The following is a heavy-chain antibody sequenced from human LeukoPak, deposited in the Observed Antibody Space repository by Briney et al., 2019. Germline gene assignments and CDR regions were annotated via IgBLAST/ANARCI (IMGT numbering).Heavy chain of an antibody. Sequence: PSQTLSLTCTVSVGSISSGVYYWSWIRQHPGKGLEWIGYIYYSGTTYYNPSLKSRVTISVDTSKNQFSLKLSSVTAADTAVYYCARAQGGWFGEFHFDYWGQGTLVTVSS. CDR3: ARAQGGWFGEFHFDY. CDR2: IYYSGTT. D-gene: IGHD3-10*01. CDR1: VGSISSGVYY. V-gene: IGHV4-31*03. J-gene: IGHJ4*02.